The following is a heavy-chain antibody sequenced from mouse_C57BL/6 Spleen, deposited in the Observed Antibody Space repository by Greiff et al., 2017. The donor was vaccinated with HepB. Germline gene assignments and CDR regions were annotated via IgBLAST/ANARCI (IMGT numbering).Heavy chain of an antibody. CDR3: ARPGGYDGYWYFDV. CDR1: GFTFSDYY. CDR2: ISTGGGST. V-gene: IGHV5-12*01. Sequence: EVKLVESGGGLVQPGGSLKLSCAASGFTFSDYYMYWVRQTPEKRLEWVAYISTGGGSTYYPDTVKGRFTLSRDNAKNTLYLQMSRLKSEDTAMYYCARPGGYDGYWYFDVWGTGTTVTVSS. D-gene: IGHD2-3*01. J-gene: IGHJ1*03.